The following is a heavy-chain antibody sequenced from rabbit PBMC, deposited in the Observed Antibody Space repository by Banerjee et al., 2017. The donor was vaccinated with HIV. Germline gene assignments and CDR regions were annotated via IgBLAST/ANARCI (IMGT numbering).Heavy chain of an antibody. CDR1: GFDFSSYG. CDR2: ITYGGSA. V-gene: IGHV1S39*01. D-gene: IGHD4-1*01. Sequence: QEQLVESGGGLVQPGGSLKLSCKASGFDFSSYGVSWVRQAPGKGLEWIGYITYGGSAYYASWVKGRFTISKTLSTTVTLQMTSLTAADTATYFCARDLAGVIGWNFNLWGPGTLVTVS. J-gene: IGHJ4*01. CDR3: ARDLAGVIGWNFNL.